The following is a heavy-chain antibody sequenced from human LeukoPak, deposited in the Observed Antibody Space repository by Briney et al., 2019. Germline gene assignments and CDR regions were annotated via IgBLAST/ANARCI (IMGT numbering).Heavy chain of an antibody. CDR1: GFTFSSYG. D-gene: IGHD6-25*01. Sequence: PGGSLRLSCAASGFTFSSYGMHWVRQAPGKGLEWVAFIRYDGSNKYYADSVKGRFTISRDNSKNTLYLQMNSLRAEDTAVYYCAKDRSAAADTYLFDYWGQGTLVTVSS. J-gene: IGHJ4*02. V-gene: IGHV3-30*02. CDR2: IRYDGSNK. CDR3: AKDRSAAADTYLFDY.